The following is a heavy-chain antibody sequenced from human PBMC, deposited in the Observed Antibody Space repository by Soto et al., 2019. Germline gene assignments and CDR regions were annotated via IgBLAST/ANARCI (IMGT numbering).Heavy chain of an antibody. CDR2: ISISGGNT. J-gene: IGHJ4*02. D-gene: IGHD4-17*01. Sequence: EVQLLESGGGLVQPGGSLRLSCAASGLPFSSHAMSWVRQAPGKGLEWVSSISISGGNTYYADSVRGRFTISRDNSKNTLYLHMNSLTAEDPAIYYSANEIRPNDYWGQGTLVTVSS. CDR1: GLPFSSHA. CDR3: ANEIRPNDY. V-gene: IGHV3-23*01.